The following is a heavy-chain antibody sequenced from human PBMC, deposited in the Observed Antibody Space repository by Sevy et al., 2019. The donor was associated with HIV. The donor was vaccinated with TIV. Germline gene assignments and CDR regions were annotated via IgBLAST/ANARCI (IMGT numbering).Heavy chain of an antibody. CDR1: GFTFNSYV. CDR2: VSSNGDST. J-gene: IGHJ6*02. V-gene: IGHV3-64D*06. Sequence: GGSLRLSCSASGFTFNSYVMHWVRQSPGKGLEYVSAVSSNGDSTYYADSVKGRFTISRDNYKNTLYLQMSSLRREDTAVYYCVTVPPGGYSSRWYGYYYYGVDVWGQGTTVTVSS. CDR3: VTVPPGGYSSRWYGYYYYGVDV. D-gene: IGHD6-13*01.